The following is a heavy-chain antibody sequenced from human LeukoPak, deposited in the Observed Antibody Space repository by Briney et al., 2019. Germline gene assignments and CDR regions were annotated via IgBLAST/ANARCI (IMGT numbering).Heavy chain of an antibody. CDR1: GYTFTSYD. V-gene: IGHV1-69*05. CDR3: ARGYYYGSETYWHTNWFDP. CDR2: IIPMFGTA. D-gene: IGHD3-10*01. J-gene: IGHJ5*02. Sequence: SVKVSCKASGYTFTSYDINWVRQAPGQGLEWMGGIIPMFGTANYAQKFQGRVTITTDESTSTGYMEMSSLRSEDTAVYYCARGYYYGSETYWHTNWFDPWGQGTPVTVSS.